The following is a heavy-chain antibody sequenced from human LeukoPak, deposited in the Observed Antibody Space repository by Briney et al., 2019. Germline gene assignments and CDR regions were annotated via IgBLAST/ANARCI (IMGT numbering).Heavy chain of an antibody. V-gene: IGHV5-51*01. CDR1: GYSFTSYW. Sequence: GESLQISCKASGYSFTSYWIGWVRQMPGKGLECMGIIYPGDSDTRYSPSFQGQVTISADKSISTAYLQWSSLKASDSAMYYCATNTMFRGIHAFDIWGQGTMVTVSS. D-gene: IGHD3-10*01. CDR3: ATNTMFRGIHAFDI. J-gene: IGHJ3*02. CDR2: IYPGDSDT.